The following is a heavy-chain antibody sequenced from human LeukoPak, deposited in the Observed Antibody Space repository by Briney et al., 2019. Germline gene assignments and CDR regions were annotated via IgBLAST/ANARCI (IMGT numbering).Heavy chain of an antibody. Sequence: GASVKVSCKASGGTFSSYAISWVRQAPGQGLEWMGGITPIFGTANYAQKFQGRVTITADKSTSTAYMELSSLRSEDTAVYYCARVVAARPRGYYYYYMDVWGKGTTVTVSS. CDR3: ARVVAARPRGYYYYYMDV. J-gene: IGHJ6*03. CDR2: ITPIFGTA. D-gene: IGHD6-6*01. V-gene: IGHV1-69*06. CDR1: GGTFSSYA.